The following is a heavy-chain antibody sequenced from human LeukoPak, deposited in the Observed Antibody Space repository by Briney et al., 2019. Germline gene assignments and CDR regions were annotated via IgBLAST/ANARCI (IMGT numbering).Heavy chain of an antibody. CDR2: INWNGGST. CDR3: ARDPVAVAGRYNWFDP. Sequence: PGGSLRLSCAASGFTFDDYGMSWVRQAPGKGLEWVSGINWNGGSTGYADSVKGRFTISRDNAKNSLYLQMNSLRAEDTALYYCARDPVAVAGRYNWFDPWGQGTLVTVSS. CDR1: GFTFDDYG. D-gene: IGHD6-19*01. V-gene: IGHV3-20*04. J-gene: IGHJ5*02.